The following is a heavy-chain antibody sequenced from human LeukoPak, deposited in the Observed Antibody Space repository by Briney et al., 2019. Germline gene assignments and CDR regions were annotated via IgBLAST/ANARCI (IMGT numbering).Heavy chain of an antibody. CDR3: ASEIYSGSTGDY. V-gene: IGHV4-34*01. Sequence: SETLSLTCAVYGGSFSGYYWSWIRQPPGKGLEWIGEINHSGNTNYNPSLKSRVTISVDTSKNQFSLKLSSVTAADTAVYYCASEIYSGSTGDYWGQGTLVTVSS. CDR1: GGSFSGYY. D-gene: IGHD1-26*01. J-gene: IGHJ4*02. CDR2: INHSGNT.